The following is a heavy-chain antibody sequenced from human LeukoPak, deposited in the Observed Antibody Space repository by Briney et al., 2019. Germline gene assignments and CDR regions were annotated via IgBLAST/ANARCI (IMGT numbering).Heavy chain of an antibody. Sequence: ASVKVSCKASGYTFTSYGISWVRQAPGQGLEWMGWISAYNGNTNYAQKLQGRVTMTTDTSTSTAYMELRSLRSDDTAVYYCARDWMQVATMMGDFDYRGQGTLVTVSS. CDR1: GYTFTSYG. J-gene: IGHJ4*02. V-gene: IGHV1-18*04. CDR3: ARDWMQVATMMGDFDY. D-gene: IGHD5-12*01. CDR2: ISAYNGNT.